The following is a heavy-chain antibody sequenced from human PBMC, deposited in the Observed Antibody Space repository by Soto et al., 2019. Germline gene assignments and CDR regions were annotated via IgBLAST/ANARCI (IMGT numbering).Heavy chain of an antibody. J-gene: IGHJ4*02. CDR2: IIGSGSRT. V-gene: IGHV3-23*01. Sequence: PGGSLRLSCAASGFSFNDYAMSWVRRAPGKGLEWVSTIIGSGSRTYYADSVKGRFTISRDNSKNTPHLQMNSLRAEDTAVYYCAKVPRTYYFDYWGQGTLVTVSS. CDR1: GFSFNDYA. CDR3: AKVPRTYYFDY.